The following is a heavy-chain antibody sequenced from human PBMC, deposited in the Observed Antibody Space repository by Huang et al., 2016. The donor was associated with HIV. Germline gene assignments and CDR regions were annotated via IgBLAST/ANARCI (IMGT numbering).Heavy chain of an antibody. V-gene: IGHV7-4-1*02. CDR1: GYPFTGYA. J-gene: IGHJ5*02. D-gene: IGHD6-13*01. Sequence: QVQLVQSGSELKRPGASVKVSCKAAGYPFTGYAMNWVRQAPGQGLEWMGWINPNTGNPTYAQGFIGRFVFSLDNSGSAAYLQINNLKAEDTAVYYCARSRQQVANYNWFDPWGQGTLVTVSS. CDR2: INPNTGNP. CDR3: ARSRQQVANYNWFDP.